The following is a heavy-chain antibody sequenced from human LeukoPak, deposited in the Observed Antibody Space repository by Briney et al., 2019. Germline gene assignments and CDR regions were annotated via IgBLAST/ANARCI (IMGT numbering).Heavy chain of an antibody. CDR3: ARGADIVVVPAGYCFDY. Sequence: GGSLRLSCAASGFTFSSYAMSWVRQAPGKGLEWVSAISGSGGSTYYADSVKGRFTISRDNSKNTLYLQMNSLRAEDTAVYYCARGADIVVVPAGYCFDYWGQGTLVTVSS. CDR2: ISGSGGST. D-gene: IGHD2-2*01. J-gene: IGHJ4*02. V-gene: IGHV3-23*01. CDR1: GFTFSSYA.